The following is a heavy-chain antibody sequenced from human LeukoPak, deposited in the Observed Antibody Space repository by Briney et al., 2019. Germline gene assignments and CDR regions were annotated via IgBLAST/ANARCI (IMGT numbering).Heavy chain of an antibody. CDR1: GFTVSSKY. CDR2: FYSSGTT. D-gene: IGHD6-13*01. V-gene: IGHV3-53*01. CDR3: ATDLLAAVGLVSFFDF. J-gene: IGHJ4*02. Sequence: GGSLRLSCVVSGFTVSSKYMTWVRQAPGKGLEWVSVFYSSGTTNYADSVKGRFIISRDNSKNTLYLQMNSLKIEDTAVYYCATDLLAAVGLVSFFDFWGQGALVTVSS.